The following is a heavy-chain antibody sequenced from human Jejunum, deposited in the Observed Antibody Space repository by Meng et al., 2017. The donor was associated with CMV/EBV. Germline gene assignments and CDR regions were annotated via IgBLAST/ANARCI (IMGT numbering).Heavy chain of an antibody. V-gene: IGHV3-53*01. CDR2: LYTGGSS. CDR1: FPVDTIY. Sequence: FPVDTIYLSWVRQAPGKCLEWVSTLYTGGSSFYRDSVEGRFVLSRDTSKNTLYLQMNSLRPEDTAIYYCAKGEGRPHYYFDYWGQGTLVTVSS. CDR3: AKGEGRPHYYFDY. J-gene: IGHJ4*02. D-gene: IGHD1-26*01.